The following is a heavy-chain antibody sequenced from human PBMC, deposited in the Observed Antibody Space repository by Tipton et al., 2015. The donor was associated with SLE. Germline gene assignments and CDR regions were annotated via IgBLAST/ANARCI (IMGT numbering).Heavy chain of an antibody. J-gene: IGHJ4*02. CDR3: ARLIYDFSSGILGPFDY. Sequence: GSLRLSCAVSGYSIGSGYFWGWIRQPPGKGLEWIGSIYHSGTTYYNPSLKSRVTISLDRSKNQFSLRLSSVTAADRAVYYCARLIYDFSSGILGPFDYWGQGTLVTVSS. V-gene: IGHV4-38-2*01. D-gene: IGHD3-3*01. CDR1: GYSIGSGYF. CDR2: IYHSGTT.